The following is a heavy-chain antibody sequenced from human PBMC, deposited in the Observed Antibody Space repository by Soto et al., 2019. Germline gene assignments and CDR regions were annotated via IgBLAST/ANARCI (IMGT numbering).Heavy chain of an antibody. Sequence: PVGSLRISGAVSGFTFSIYEMNWVRQAPGKGLEWVSYISTTGSSIHYADSVRGRFTISRDNTKNSLYLQMNSLRVEDTAIYYCARNSGDFEVYWGQGTLVTVSS. D-gene: IGHD6-25*01. CDR3: ARNSGDFEVY. V-gene: IGHV3-48*03. J-gene: IGHJ4*02. CDR2: ISTTGSSI. CDR1: GFTFSIYE.